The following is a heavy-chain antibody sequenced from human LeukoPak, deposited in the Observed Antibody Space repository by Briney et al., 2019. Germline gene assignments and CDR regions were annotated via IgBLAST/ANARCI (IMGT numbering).Heavy chain of an antibody. Sequence: GGSLRLSCAASGFTFSSYAMSWVRQAPGKGLEWISAISGSGGSLYYADSVKGRFTISRDNSKNTLYLEMNSLRAEDTALYYCAKDRGRAVAGSEFDYWGQGTLVTVSS. D-gene: IGHD6-19*01. J-gene: IGHJ4*02. CDR3: AKDRGRAVAGSEFDY. CDR1: GFTFSSYA. V-gene: IGHV3-23*01. CDR2: ISGSGGSL.